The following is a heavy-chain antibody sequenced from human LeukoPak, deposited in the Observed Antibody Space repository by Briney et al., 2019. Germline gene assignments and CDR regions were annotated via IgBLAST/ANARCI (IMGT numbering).Heavy chain of an antibody. CDR1: GGSFSGYY. CDR2: INHSGST. V-gene: IGHV4-34*01. J-gene: IGHJ4*02. CDR3: ARDESVNGLYFDY. Sequence: PSETLSLTCAVYGGSFSGYYWSWIRQPPGKGLEWIGEINHSGSTNYNPSLKSRVTISVDTSKNQFSLKLSSVTAADTAVYYCARDESVNGLYFDYWGQGTLVTVSS. D-gene: IGHD4-17*01.